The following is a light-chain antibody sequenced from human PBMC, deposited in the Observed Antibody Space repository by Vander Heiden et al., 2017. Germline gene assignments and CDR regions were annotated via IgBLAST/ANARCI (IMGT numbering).Light chain of an antibody. J-gene: IGKJ1*01. CDR3: QQDNSYPWT. V-gene: IGKV1-5*03. Sequence: DIQMTQSPSTLSASVGDRVTITCRASQSISSWLDWYQQKPGKAPKLLIYKASSLESGVPSRFSGSGSGTEFTLTISSLQPDDFATYYCQQDNSYPWTFGQGTKVEIK. CDR1: QSISSW. CDR2: KAS.